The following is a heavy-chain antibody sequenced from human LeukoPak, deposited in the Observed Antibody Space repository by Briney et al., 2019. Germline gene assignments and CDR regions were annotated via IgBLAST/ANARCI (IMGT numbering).Heavy chain of an antibody. CDR1: GYTFTGYY. V-gene: IGHV1-2*02. CDR2: INPNSGGT. CDR3: AKGELLWFGELSTSRKAFDY. D-gene: IGHD3-10*01. J-gene: IGHJ4*02. Sequence: ASVKVSCKASGYTFTGYYMQWVRQAPGQGLEWMGWINPNSGGTNYAQKLQGRVTMTRDTSISTAYMELSRLRSDDTAVYYCAKGELLWFGELSTSRKAFDYWGQGTLVTVSS.